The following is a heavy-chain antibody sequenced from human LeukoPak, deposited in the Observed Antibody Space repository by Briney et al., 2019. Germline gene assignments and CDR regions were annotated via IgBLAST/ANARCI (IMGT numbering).Heavy chain of an antibody. Sequence: GRSLRLPCAASGFTFSSYEMNWVRQAPGKGLEWVSYISSSGSTIYYADSVKGRFTISRDNAKNSLYLQMNSLRAEDTAVYYCARDSAGSGSYVGYFEYWGQGTLVTVSS. V-gene: IGHV3-48*03. J-gene: IGHJ4*02. CDR1: GFTFSSYE. CDR3: ARDSAGSGSYVGYFEY. D-gene: IGHD3-10*01. CDR2: ISSSGSTI.